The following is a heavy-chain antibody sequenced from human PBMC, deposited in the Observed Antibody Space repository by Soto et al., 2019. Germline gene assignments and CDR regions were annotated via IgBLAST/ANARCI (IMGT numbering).Heavy chain of an antibody. V-gene: IGHV6-1*01. CDR3: ARGSYYSGWV. J-gene: IGHJ4*02. CDR2: TYYRSKWYS. D-gene: IGHD6-19*01. CDR1: GDSVSSTSAA. Sequence: SQTLSLTCAISGDSVSSTSAAWSWIRQSPSRGLEWLGRTYYRSKWYSDYAVSVKSRITINPDTSKDQFSLQLNSVTPEDTAVYYCARGSYYSGWVWGQGTLVTVSS.